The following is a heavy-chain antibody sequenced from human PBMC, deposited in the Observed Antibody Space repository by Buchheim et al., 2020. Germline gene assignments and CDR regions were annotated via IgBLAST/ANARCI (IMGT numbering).Heavy chain of an antibody. CDR3: AREDGSTMGYYFDY. Sequence: QVQLVQSGAEVKKPGASVKVSCKASGYTFTSYSMNWVRQAPGQGLEWMGIINPSGGSTSYAQKFQGRFTMTRDTSTSTVYLELSSLRSEDTAVYYCAREDGSTMGYYFDYWGQGTL. CDR2: INPSGGST. J-gene: IGHJ4*02. CDR1: GYTFTSYS. D-gene: IGHD5-24*01. V-gene: IGHV1-46*03.